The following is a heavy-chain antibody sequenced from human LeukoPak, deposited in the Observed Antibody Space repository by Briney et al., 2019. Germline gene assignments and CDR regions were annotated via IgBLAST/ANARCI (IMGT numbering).Heavy chain of an antibody. CDR3: AKVAKYYYGPETYYFFEQ. CDR1: GFPFSTYW. J-gene: IGHJ4*02. V-gene: IGHV3-7*01. D-gene: IGHD3-10*01. Sequence: GGSLRLSCAASGFPFSTYWMSWVRQAPGKGLEWVANINQDGTEKYYVDSVKGRFTISRDYAKNSLYLQMNSLRVEDKAAYYCAKVAKYYYGPETYYFFEQWGQGTPVTASS. CDR2: INQDGTEK.